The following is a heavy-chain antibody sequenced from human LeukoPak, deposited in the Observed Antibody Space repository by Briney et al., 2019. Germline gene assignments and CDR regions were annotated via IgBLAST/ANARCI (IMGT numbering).Heavy chain of an antibody. Sequence: PGGSLRLSCAASGFTFKNYGMHWVRQAPGKGLEWVSTISGNAAATYYGDSVKGRFTISRDNSRNTLYLQMNSLRAEDTAIYYCAKDRSHRRYYDSTGYYNQYDYWGQGALVTVSS. J-gene: IGHJ4*02. CDR2: ISGNAAAT. D-gene: IGHD3-22*01. CDR1: GFTFKNYG. CDR3: AKDRSHRRYYDSTGYYNQYDY. V-gene: IGHV3-23*01.